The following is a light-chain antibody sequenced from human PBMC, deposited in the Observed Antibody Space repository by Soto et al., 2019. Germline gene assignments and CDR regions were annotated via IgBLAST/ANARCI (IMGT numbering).Light chain of an antibody. V-gene: IGLV2-14*01. Sequence: QSALTQPASVSGSPGQSNTISCTGTSSDVGGYNYVSWYQQHPGKAPKLMIYDVSNRPSGVSNRFSGSKSGNTASLTISGLQAEDEADYYCSSYTSSSTWVFGGGTKVTAL. J-gene: IGLJ3*02. CDR1: SSDVGGYNY. CDR3: SSYTSSSTWV. CDR2: DVS.